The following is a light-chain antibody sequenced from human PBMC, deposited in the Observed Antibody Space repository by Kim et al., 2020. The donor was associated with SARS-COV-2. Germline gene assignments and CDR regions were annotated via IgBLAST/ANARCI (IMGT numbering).Light chain of an antibody. CDR1: QGVSSY. V-gene: IGKV3-11*01. CDR2: DAS. CDR3: QQRSNWPIT. J-gene: IGKJ5*01. Sequence: PGERATLSCRASQGVSSYLAWYQQKPGQAPRLLVYDASDRATGIPARFSGSGSGTDFTLTISSLEPEDFAVYYCQQRSNWPITFGQGTRLEIK.